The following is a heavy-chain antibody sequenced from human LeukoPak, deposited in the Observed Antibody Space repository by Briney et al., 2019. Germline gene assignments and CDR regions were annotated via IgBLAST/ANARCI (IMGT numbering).Heavy chain of an antibody. CDR1: GFTFSSYG. D-gene: IGHD5-18*01. J-gene: IGHJ5*02. CDR2: IWYDGSNK. Sequence: GGSLRLSCAASGFTFSSYGMHWVRQAPGKGLEWVAVIWYDGSNKYYADSVKGRFTISGDNSKSTLYLQMNSLRAEDTAVYYCARDGHQGYSYGYVDSWGQGTLVTVSS. V-gene: IGHV3-33*01. CDR3: ARDGHQGYSYGYVDS.